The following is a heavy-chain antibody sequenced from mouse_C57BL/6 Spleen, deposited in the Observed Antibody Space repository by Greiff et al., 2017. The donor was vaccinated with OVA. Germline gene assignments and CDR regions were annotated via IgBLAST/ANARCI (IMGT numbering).Heavy chain of an antibody. V-gene: IGHV1-15*01. Sequence: QVHVKQSGAELVRPGASVTLSCKASGYTFTDYEMHWVKQTPVHGLEWIGAIDPETGGTAYNQKFKGKAILTADKSSSTAYMELRSLTSEDSAVYYCTRHNGGFDYWGQGTTLTVSS. D-gene: IGHD6-1*01. CDR2: IDPETGGT. CDR3: TRHNGGFDY. J-gene: IGHJ2*01. CDR1: GYTFTDYE.